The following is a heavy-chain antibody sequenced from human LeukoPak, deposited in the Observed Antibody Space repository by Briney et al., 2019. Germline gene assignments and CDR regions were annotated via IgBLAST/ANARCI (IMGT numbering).Heavy chain of an antibody. D-gene: IGHD6-13*01. CDR3: GYRFGSWYSPVGY. CDR1: GFTFSSYT. V-gene: IGHV3-23*01. CDR2: ISDSGGRI. Sequence: PGGSLRLSCAASGFTFSSYTMTWVRQAPGKGLEWVSAISDSGGRIYYADSVKGRFTISRDNSKNTLYLQMNSLTAEDTAVYYCGYRFGSWYSPVGYWGQGTLVTVSA. J-gene: IGHJ4*02.